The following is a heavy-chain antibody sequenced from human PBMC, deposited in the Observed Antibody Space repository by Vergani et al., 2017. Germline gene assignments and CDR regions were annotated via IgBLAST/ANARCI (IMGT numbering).Heavy chain of an antibody. V-gene: IGHV1-69*01. CDR2: IIPIFGTA. D-gene: IGHD2-2*01. CDR3: AIKDPHIVVVPAALYYYYYYMDV. Sequence: QVQLVQSGAEVKKPGSSVKVSCKASGGTFSSYAISWVRQAPGQGLEWMGGIIPIFGTANYAQKFQGRVTITADESTSTAYMELSSLRSEDTAVYYCAIKDPHIVVVPAALYYYYYYMDVWCKGTTVTVSS. J-gene: IGHJ6*03. CDR1: GGTFSSYA.